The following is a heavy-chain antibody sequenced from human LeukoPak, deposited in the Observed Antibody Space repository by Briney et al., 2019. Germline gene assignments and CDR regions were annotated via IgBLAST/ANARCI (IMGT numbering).Heavy chain of an antibody. CDR3: ARIIIAAAGPLFDY. J-gene: IGHJ4*02. CDR1: GFSLSTSGMC. D-gene: IGHD6-13*01. V-gene: IGHV2-70*11. Sequence: ESGPALVKPTQTLTLTCTFSGFSLSTSGMCVSWIRQPPGKALEWLARIDWDDDKYYSTSLKTRLTISEDTSKNQVVLTMTNMDPVDTATYYCARIIIAAAGPLFDYWGQGTLVTVSS. CDR2: IDWDDDK.